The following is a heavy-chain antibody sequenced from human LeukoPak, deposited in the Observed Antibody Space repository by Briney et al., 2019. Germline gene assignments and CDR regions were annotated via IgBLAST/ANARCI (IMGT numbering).Heavy chain of an antibody. CDR2: IYHSGST. CDR1: GGSISSGGYY. J-gene: IGHJ3*02. V-gene: IGHV4-30-2*01. Sequence: SQTLSLTCSVSGGSISSGGYYWSWIRQPPGKGLEWIGYIYHSGSTYYNPSLKSRVTISVDRSKNQFSLKLSSVTAADTAVYYCARDLGYDSSGYMDAFDIWGQGTMVTVSS. CDR3: ARDLGYDSSGYMDAFDI. D-gene: IGHD3-22*01.